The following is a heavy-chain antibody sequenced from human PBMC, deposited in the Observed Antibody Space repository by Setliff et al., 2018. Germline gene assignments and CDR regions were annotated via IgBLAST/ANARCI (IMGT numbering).Heavy chain of an antibody. CDR3: ARVTGFSYMDV. CDR2: IYTDGST. J-gene: IGHJ6*03. D-gene: IGHD3-3*01. Sequence: TLSLTCTVSGDSISRAKYYWSWIRQSAGKGLECLGRIYTDGSTKYNPSLNGRVTLLIDTAKNQISLRLSSVTAADTAVYFCARVTGFSYMDVWGKGTTVTVSS. CDR1: GDSISRAKYY. V-gene: IGHV4-61*02.